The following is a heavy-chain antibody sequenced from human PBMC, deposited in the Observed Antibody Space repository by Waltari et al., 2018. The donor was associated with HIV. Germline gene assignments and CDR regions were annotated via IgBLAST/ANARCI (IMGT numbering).Heavy chain of an antibody. CDR2: INPRGSTT. Sequence: QVHLVQSGAEVKKPGASVKLSCKASGYTFANYYMHWVRQAPGQGLEWMGLINPRGSTTSYAHKFQDRVTMTRETSTSTVYMELSSLRSEDTAVYYCARGVKEVGTTSISDYWGQGTLVTVSS. J-gene: IGHJ4*02. D-gene: IGHD1-26*01. CDR1: GYTFANYY. CDR3: ARGVKEVGTTSISDY. V-gene: IGHV1-46*01.